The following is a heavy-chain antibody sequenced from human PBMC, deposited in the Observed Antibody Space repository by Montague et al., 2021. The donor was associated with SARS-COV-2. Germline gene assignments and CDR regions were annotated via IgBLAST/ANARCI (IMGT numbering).Heavy chain of an antibody. CDR1: GFSLSTPNVG. CDR2: IYSNDDK. CDR3: AHLIRYYDIFTGIPFDY. V-gene: IGHV2-5*01. J-gene: IGHJ4*02. D-gene: IGHD3-9*01. Sequence: VKPTQTLTLTCTLSGFSLSTPNVGVGWIRQPPGKALEWLALIYSNDDKRYSPSLQSRLTITKDTSKNQVVLSLTNVDPVDTATYYCAHLIRYYDIFTGIPFDYWGQGTQVTVPS.